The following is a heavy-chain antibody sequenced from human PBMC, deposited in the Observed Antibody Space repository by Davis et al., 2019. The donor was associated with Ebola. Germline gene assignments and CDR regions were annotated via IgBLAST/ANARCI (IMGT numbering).Heavy chain of an antibody. CDR1: GYTFTSYA. J-gene: IGHJ6*04. CDR2: INAGNGNT. CDR3: ARILRDYYYGMDV. Sequence: ASVKVSCKASGYTFTSYAIHWVRQAPGQRLEWMGWINAGNGNTKYSQKFQGRVTITRDTSASTAYMELSNLRSEDTAVYYCARILRDYYYGMDVWGKGTTVTVSS. V-gene: IGHV1-3*01.